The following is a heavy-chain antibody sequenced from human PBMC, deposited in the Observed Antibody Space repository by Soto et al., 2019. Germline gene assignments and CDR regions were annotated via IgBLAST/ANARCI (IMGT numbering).Heavy chain of an antibody. Sequence: GGSLRLSCAASGFTFDDYTMHWVRQAPGKGLEWVSLISWDGGSTYYADSVKGRFTISRDNSKNSLYLQMNSLRVEDTAVYYCAREGASLFWGQGTPVTVSS. CDR1: GFTFDDYT. CDR3: AREGASLF. V-gene: IGHV3-43*01. J-gene: IGHJ4*02. CDR2: ISWDGGST.